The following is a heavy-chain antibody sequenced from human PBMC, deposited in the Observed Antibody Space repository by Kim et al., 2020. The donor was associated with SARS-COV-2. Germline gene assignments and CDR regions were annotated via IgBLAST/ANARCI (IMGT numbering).Heavy chain of an antibody. J-gene: IGHJ4*01. Sequence: SETLSLTCAVSGGSISSGGYSWICIRQPPGLGLEWIRYTYHSASTYYNLPRKSRVTISVDRTKNQFSLTLSTVTAADTSLYSCAKAIAAAGNPFHYWG. CDR3: AKAIAAAGNPFHY. CDR2: TYHSAST. V-gene: IGHV4-30-2*01. CDR1: GGSISSGGYS. D-gene: IGHD6-13*01.